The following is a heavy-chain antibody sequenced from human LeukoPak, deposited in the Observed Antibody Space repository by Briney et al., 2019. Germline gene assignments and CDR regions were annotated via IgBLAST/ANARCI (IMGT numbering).Heavy chain of an antibody. Sequence: GGSLRLSCAASGFTFSDYYMSWVRQAPGKGLEWVSYISSSGSTIYYADSVKGRFTISRDNAKNSLYLQMNSLRAEDTAVYYCARVKINIGELLDYWGQGTLVTVSS. CDR1: GFTFSDYY. J-gene: IGHJ4*02. D-gene: IGHD1-26*01. CDR3: ARVKINIGELLDY. CDR2: ISSSGSTI. V-gene: IGHV3-11*04.